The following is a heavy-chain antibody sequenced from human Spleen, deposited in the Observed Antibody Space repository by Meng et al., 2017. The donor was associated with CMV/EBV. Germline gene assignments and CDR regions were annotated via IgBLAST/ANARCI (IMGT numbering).Heavy chain of an antibody. Sequence: SVKVSCKASVGTFSSYAISWVRQAPGQGLEWMGVIIPIFGTANYAQKFQGRVTITTDESTSTAYMELSSLRSEDTAVYYCARTTYYYDSSGYLGGDSTYYYGMDVWGQGTTVTVSS. CDR3: ARTTYYYDSSGYLGGDSTYYYGMDV. CDR2: IIPIFGTA. J-gene: IGHJ6*02. D-gene: IGHD3-22*01. CDR1: VGTFSSYA. V-gene: IGHV1-69*05.